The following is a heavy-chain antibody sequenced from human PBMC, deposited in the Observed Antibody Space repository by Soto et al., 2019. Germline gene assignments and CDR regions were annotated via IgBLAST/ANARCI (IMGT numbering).Heavy chain of an antibody. CDR3: GRDDRRGYFAGWGPIFDY. J-gene: IGHJ4*02. CDR1: GFTFSNFN. CDR2: ISSSGSEI. V-gene: IGHV3-48*02. Sequence: EVQLLESGGALVQSGGSLRLSCAASGFTFSNFNMNWVRQAPGQGLEWVSYISSSGSEIYYADSVKGRFSISRDNADKSLHLQMNSLRDEDTAVYYCGRDDRRGYFAGWGPIFDYWGQGTLVTVSS. D-gene: IGHD6-25*01.